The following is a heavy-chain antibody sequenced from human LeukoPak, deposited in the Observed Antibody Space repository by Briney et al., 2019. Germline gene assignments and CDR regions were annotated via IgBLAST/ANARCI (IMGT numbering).Heavy chain of an antibody. J-gene: IGHJ3*02. Sequence: GGSLRLSCAASGFTFSSSAMSWVRQAPGKGLEWVSAISGSGGSTYYADSVKGRFTISRDDSKNTLYLQMNSLRAEDTAVYYCAKDLAKKYSSGWEDDAFDIWGQGTMVIVSS. CDR2: ISGSGGST. D-gene: IGHD6-19*01. CDR1: GFTFSSSA. V-gene: IGHV3-23*01. CDR3: AKDLAKKYSSGWEDDAFDI.